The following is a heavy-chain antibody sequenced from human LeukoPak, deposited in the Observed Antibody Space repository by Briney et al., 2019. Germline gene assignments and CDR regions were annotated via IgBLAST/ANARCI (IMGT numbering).Heavy chain of an antibody. Sequence: PGGSLRLSCAASGFTFSSYWMHWVRQAPGKGLEWVAVISHDGSNKYYADSVKGRFTISRDNSKNTLYLQMNSLRAEDTAVYYCAKDLIVVVPAAISDYYYGMDVWGQGTTVTVSS. D-gene: IGHD2-2*02. J-gene: IGHJ6*02. CDR3: AKDLIVVVPAAISDYYYGMDV. CDR1: GFTFSSYW. CDR2: ISHDGSNK. V-gene: IGHV3-30*18.